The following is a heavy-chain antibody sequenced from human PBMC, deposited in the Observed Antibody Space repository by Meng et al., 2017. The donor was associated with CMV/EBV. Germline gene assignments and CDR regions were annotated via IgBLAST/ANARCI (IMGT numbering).Heavy chain of an antibody. D-gene: IGHD1-7*01. CDR3: ARADYVITGSRPIWYFDL. Sequence: LGRHGARVKKPGASVKVSCKASGYTFTGYYMHWVRQAPGQGLEWMGWINPNSGGTNYAQKFQGRVTMTRDTSISTAYMELSRLRSDDTAVYYCARADYVITGSRPIWYFDLWGRGSLVTVSS. CDR1: GYTFTGYY. CDR2: INPNSGGT. J-gene: IGHJ2*01. V-gene: IGHV1-2*02.